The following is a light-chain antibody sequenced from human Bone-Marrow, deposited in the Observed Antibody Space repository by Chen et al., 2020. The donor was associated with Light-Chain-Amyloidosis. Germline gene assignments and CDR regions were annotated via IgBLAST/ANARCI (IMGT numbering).Light chain of an antibody. CDR1: QSVGTY. CDR2: DAS. V-gene: IGKV3-11*01. J-gene: IGKJ4*01. Sequence: EIVLTQSPATLVLSPGKRATLSCRASQSVGTYLAWYQQKPGQAPRLLIYDASNRATGIPARFSGSGSGTDFTLSISSLEPEDCAVYYCQQRGNWPLTFGGGTKVEI. CDR3: QQRGNWPLT.